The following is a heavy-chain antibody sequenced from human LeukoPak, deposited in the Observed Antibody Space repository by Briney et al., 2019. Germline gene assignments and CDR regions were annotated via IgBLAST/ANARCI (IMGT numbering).Heavy chain of an antibody. D-gene: IGHD5-18*01. CDR2: IYYSKNT. V-gene: IGHV4-39*01. J-gene: IGHJ4*02. CDR1: GFTFSSYSMN. CDR3: VSPRGFSYGYFDY. Sequence: KTGGSLRLSCAASGFTFSSYSMNWVRQPPGKGLEWTGSIYYSKNTYYNPSLKSRVTISADTSKNQFSLTLGSVSATDTAVYYCVSPRGFSYGYFDYWGQGTLVTVSS.